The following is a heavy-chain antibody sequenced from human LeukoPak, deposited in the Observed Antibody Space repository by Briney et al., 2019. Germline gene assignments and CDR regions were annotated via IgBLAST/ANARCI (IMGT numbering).Heavy chain of an antibody. CDR2: ISSSSSYI. J-gene: IGHJ3*02. Sequence: GGSLRLSCAASGFTFSSYSMNWVRQAPGKGLEWVSPISSSSSYIYYADSVKGRFTISRDNAKNSLYLQMNSLRAEDTAVYYCARDQGITMIVVDNDAFDIWGQGTMVTVSS. D-gene: IGHD3-22*01. CDR1: GFTFSSYS. CDR3: ARDQGITMIVVDNDAFDI. V-gene: IGHV3-21*01.